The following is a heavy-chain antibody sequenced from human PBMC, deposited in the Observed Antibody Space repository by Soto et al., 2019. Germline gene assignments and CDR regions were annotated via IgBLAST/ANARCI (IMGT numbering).Heavy chain of an antibody. V-gene: IGHV4-34*01. D-gene: IGHD2-2*01. Sequence: PSETLSLTCAVYGGSFSGYYWSWIRQPPGKGLEWIGEINHSGSTNYNPSLKSRVTISVDTSKNQFSLKLSSVTAADTAVYYCARARYCSSTSCYGNRWFDPWGQGTLVTISS. J-gene: IGHJ5*02. CDR2: INHSGST. CDR3: ARARYCSSTSCYGNRWFDP. CDR1: GGSFSGYY.